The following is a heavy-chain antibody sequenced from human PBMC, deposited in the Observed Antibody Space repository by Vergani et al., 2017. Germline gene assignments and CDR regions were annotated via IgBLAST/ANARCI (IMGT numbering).Heavy chain of an antibody. CDR2: IRYDGSNK. V-gene: IGHV3-30*02. Sequence: QVQLVESGGGVVQPGGSLRLSCAASGFTFSSYGMHWVRQAPGKGLGWVAFIRYDGSNKYYADSVKGRFTISRDNSKNTLYLQMNSLRAEDTAVYYCAKIRTGIAVAGPLDYWGQGTLVTVSS. D-gene: IGHD6-19*01. CDR3: AKIRTGIAVAGPLDY. J-gene: IGHJ4*02. CDR1: GFTFSSYG.